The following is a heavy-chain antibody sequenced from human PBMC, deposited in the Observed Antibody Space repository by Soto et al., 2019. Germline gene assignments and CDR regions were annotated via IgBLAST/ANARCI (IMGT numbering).Heavy chain of an antibody. CDR1: GGSVSSGNFY. CDR2: FYYTGSI. J-gene: IGHJ4*02. Sequence: SETLSLTCTVSGGSVSSGNFYWSWIRQPPGKGLEWIGYFYYTGSINYNPSLKSRVTIFIDASKNQFSLTLYSVTAADTAVFYCARSMLYSDGTNYSPFDYWGQGTLVTVSP. V-gene: IGHV4-61*01. D-gene: IGHD3-22*01. CDR3: ARSMLYSDGTNYSPFDY.